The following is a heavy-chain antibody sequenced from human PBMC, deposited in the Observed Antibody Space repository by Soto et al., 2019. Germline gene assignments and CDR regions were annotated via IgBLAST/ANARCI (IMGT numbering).Heavy chain of an antibody. Sequence: LRLSCAASGFNFSNYHMNWVRQAPGKGLEWVSSISSTGLFIYYADGLKGRFTISRDNGKNSLYLQMSSLRVEDTAVYYCARDDYGDLDYWGQGTLVTVSS. D-gene: IGHD4-17*01. CDR2: ISSTGLFI. CDR3: ARDDYGDLDY. J-gene: IGHJ4*02. CDR1: GFNFSNYH. V-gene: IGHV3-21*01.